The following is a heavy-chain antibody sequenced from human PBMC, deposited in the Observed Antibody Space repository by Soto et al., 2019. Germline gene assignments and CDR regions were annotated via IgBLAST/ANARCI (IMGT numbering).Heavy chain of an antibody. Sequence: SETLSLTCAVSGGSISSGGYSWSWIRQPPGKGLEWIGYIYHSGSTYYNPSLKSRVTISVDRSKNQFSLKVSSVTAADTAVYYCARQSYFWSDSSSFDPWGQGTLVTVSS. CDR3: ARQSYFWSDSSSFDP. CDR2: IYHSGST. D-gene: IGHD3-3*01. CDR1: GGSISSGGYS. J-gene: IGHJ5*02. V-gene: IGHV4-30-2*01.